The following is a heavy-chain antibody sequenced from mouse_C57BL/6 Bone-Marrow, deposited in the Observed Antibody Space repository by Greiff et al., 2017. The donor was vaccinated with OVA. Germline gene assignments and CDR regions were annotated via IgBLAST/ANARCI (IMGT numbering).Heavy chain of an antibody. Sequence: QVQLQQSGAELMKPGASVKLSCKATGYTFTGYWIEWVKQRPGHGLEWIGEILPGSGSTNYNEKFKGKATFTADTSSNTAYMQLSRLTTEDSAIYYCASFIYYDYARFYAMDYWGQGTSVTVTS. CDR3: ASFIYYDYARFYAMDY. CDR1: GYTFTGYW. J-gene: IGHJ4*01. CDR2: ILPGSGST. V-gene: IGHV1-9*01. D-gene: IGHD2-4*01.